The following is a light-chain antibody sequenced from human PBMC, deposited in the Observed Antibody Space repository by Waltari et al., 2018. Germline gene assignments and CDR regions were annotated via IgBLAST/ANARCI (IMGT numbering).Light chain of an antibody. CDR3: QQASRFPWT. J-gene: IGKJ2*02. CDR2: TAS. CDR1: KGSSSW. Sequence: ESQMRKETACVGEAVGERGRRKGRERKGSSSWLAWYQQKPGKAPKLLIYTASSLQSGVPSRFSGSGSGTDFTLIISGLQPEDFATYYRQQASRFPWTFGQGTKLAI. V-gene: IGKV1-12*01.